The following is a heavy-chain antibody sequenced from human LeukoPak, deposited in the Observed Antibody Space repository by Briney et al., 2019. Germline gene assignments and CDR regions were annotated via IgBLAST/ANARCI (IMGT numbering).Heavy chain of an antibody. CDR3: ASDARGRYNRYGMDV. D-gene: IGHD3-16*02. CDR2: IGTAGDT. J-gene: IGHJ6*02. Sequence: GGSLRLSCAPSGFTLSSYDMHWVRQATGKGLEWASAIGTAGDTYYPGSVKGRFTLSRENAKNSLYLQMNSLRAGDTAVYYCASDARGRYNRYGMDVWGQGTTVTVSS. V-gene: IGHV3-13*01. CDR1: GFTLSSYD.